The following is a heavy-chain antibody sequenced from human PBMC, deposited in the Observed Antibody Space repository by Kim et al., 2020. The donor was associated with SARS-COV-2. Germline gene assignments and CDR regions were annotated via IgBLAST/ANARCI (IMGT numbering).Heavy chain of an antibody. CDR2: GRNK. Sequence: GRNKTYADSVKGRLTISRDNSKNPLYLQMNSLRAEDTAVYYCARDRGGMDVWGQGTTVTVSS. J-gene: IGHJ6*02. CDR3: ARDRGGMDV. V-gene: IGHV3-33*01.